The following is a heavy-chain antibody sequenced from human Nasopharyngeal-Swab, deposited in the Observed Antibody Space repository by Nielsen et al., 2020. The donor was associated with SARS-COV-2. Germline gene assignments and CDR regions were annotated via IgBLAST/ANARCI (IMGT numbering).Heavy chain of an antibody. CDR3: AKDVYRRSGYSYGSDAFDI. D-gene: IGHD5-18*01. J-gene: IGHJ3*02. Sequence: GGSLRLSCAASGFTFSSYSMHWVRQAPGKGLEWVSYISSSSSTIYYADSVKGRFTISRDNAKNSLYLQMNSLRAEETAVYYCAKDVYRRSGYSYGSDAFDIWGQGTMVTVSS. CDR1: GFTFSSYS. CDR2: ISSSSSTI. V-gene: IGHV3-48*04.